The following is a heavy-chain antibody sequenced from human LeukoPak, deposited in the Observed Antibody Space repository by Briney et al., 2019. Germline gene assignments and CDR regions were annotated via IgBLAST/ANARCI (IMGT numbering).Heavy chain of an antibody. D-gene: IGHD6-19*01. CDR1: GGSFSGYY. Sequence: SETLSLTRAVHGGSFSGYYWSWIRQPPGKGLEWIGEINHSGSTNYNPSLKSRVTISVDTSKNQFSLKLSSVTAADTAVYYCASAEAGDYWGQGTLVTVSS. CDR2: INHSGST. J-gene: IGHJ4*02. V-gene: IGHV4-34*01. CDR3: ASAEAGDY.